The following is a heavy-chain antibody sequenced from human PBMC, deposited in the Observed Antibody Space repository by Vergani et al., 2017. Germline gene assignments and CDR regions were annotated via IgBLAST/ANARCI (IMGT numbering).Heavy chain of an antibody. CDR1: GGTFSSYA. J-gene: IGHJ5*02. D-gene: IGHD4-17*01. V-gene: IGHV1-69*01. CDR2: IIPIFGTE. CDR3: ARGTPWTDYGGYNWFDP. Sequence: QVQLVQSGAEVKKPGSSVKVSCKASGGTFSSYAISWVRQAPGQGLEWMGGIIPIFGTENYAQKFQGRVTITADESTSTAYMELSSLRAEDTAVYYCARGTPWTDYGGYNWFDPWGQGTLVTVSS.